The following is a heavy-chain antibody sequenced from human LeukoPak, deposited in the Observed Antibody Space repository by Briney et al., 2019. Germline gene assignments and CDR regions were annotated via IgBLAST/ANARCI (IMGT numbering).Heavy chain of an antibody. CDR2: ISSSGST. CDR3: AREAPRPDY. Sequence: SQTLSLTCTVSGGSISSGSYYWSWFRQPAGKGLEWIGRISSSGSTNYNPSLKSRVTISVDTSKNQFFLKLGSVTATDTAVYYCAREAPRPDYWGQGTLVTVSS. CDR1: GGSISSGSYY. V-gene: IGHV4-61*02. J-gene: IGHJ4*02.